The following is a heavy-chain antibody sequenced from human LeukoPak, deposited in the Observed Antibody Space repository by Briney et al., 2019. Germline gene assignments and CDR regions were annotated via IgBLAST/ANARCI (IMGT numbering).Heavy chain of an antibody. J-gene: IGHJ4*02. V-gene: IGHV4-59*01. Sequence: NPSETLSLTCTVSGGSISSYYWSWIRQPPGKGLEWIGYIYYSGSTNYNPSLKSRVTISVDTSKNQFSLKLSSVTAADTAVYYCAKAGTYNWNPYYFDYWGQGTLVTVSS. D-gene: IGHD1-20*01. CDR3: AKAGTYNWNPYYFDY. CDR2: IYYSGST. CDR1: GGSISSYY.